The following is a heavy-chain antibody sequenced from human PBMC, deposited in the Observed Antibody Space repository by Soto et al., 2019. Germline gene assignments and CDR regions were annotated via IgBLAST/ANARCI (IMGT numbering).Heavy chain of an antibody. CDR1: GGSISISSYY. J-gene: IGHJ3*02. Sequence: SETLSLTCTVSGGSISISSYYWGWIRQPPGKGLEWIGSIYYSGSTYYNPSLKSRVTISVDTSKNQFSLKLSSVTAADTAVYYCARRAWVLRFLEWENDAFDIWGQGTMVTVSS. D-gene: IGHD3-3*01. V-gene: IGHV4-39*01. CDR2: IYYSGST. CDR3: ARRAWVLRFLEWENDAFDI.